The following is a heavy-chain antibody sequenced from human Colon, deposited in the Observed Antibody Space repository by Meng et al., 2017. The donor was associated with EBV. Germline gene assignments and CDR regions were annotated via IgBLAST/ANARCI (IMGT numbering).Heavy chain of an antibody. Sequence: VQLVESGGGLIQPGGSLRLSCAASGFTVSSNYMTWVRQAPGRGLEWVSVIYSGGGTYLADSVKGRFTISRDNSKNTLYLQMNSLRAEDTAVYYCARYGDYAPKDWGQGTLVTVSS. V-gene: IGHV3-53*01. CDR2: IYSGGGT. CDR1: GFTVSSNY. D-gene: IGHD4-17*01. J-gene: IGHJ4*02. CDR3: ARYGDYAPKD.